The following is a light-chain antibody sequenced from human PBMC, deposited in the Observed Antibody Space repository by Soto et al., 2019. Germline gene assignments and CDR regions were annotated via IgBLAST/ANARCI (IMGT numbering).Light chain of an antibody. J-gene: IGLJ2*01. CDR2: GNS. Sequence: QPVLTQPPSVSGSPGQRVTISCTGSSCDIGAGYDVYWYQQLPGTAPKLLIYGNSNRPSGVPDRFSGSKSGTSASLAITGLQAEEESDYYCQSYDSSLSDNVVFGGGTKLTVL. V-gene: IGLV1-40*01. CDR1: SCDIGAGYD. CDR3: QSYDSSLSDNVV.